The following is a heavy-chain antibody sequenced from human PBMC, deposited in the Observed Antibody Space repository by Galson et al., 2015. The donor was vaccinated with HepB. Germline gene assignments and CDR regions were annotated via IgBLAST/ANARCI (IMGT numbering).Heavy chain of an antibody. CDR1: GASISSGDYH. CDR3: ARRISTSRDQVFDV. V-gene: IGHV4-31*03. D-gene: IGHD2-2*01. CDR2: ISNSGKT. J-gene: IGHJ3*01. Sequence: LSLTCIVSGASISSGDYHWSWICQHPGKGLEWIGYISNSGKTYYNSSLKSRVSIAADTSNNQFSLRMNSVTAADTAVYYCARRISTSRDQVFDVWGQGTMATVSS.